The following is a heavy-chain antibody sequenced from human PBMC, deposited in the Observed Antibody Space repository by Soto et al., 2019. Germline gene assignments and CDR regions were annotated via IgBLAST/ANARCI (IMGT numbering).Heavy chain of an antibody. J-gene: IGHJ1*01. CDR1: GFTVSSNY. CDR3: AKHPIYRSSSPHLWGYFQH. Sequence: PVVSLRLSCAASGFTVSSNYMSWVRQAPGKGLEWVSVIYGGGSTYYADSVKGRFTISRDNSKNTLYLQMNSLRAEDTAVYYCAKHPIYRSSSPHLWGYFQHWGQGT. V-gene: IGHV3-53*01. CDR2: IYGGGST. D-gene: IGHD6-6*01.